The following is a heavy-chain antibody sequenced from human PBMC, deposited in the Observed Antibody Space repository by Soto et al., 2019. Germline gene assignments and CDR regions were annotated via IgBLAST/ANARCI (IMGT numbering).Heavy chain of an antibody. D-gene: IGHD3-22*01. Sequence: GESLKISCAASGFTFSSYAMSWVRQAPGKGLEWVAVIWYDGSNKYYADSVKGRFTISRDNSKNTLYLQMNSLRAEDTAVYYCAREGTNYYDSFLYYYYGMDVWGQGTTVTVSS. CDR1: GFTFSSYA. J-gene: IGHJ6*02. V-gene: IGHV3-33*08. CDR2: IWYDGSNK. CDR3: AREGTNYYDSFLYYYYGMDV.